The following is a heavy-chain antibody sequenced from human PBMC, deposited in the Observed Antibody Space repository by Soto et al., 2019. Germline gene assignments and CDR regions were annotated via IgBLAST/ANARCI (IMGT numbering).Heavy chain of an antibody. CDR1: GGTFSSYT. CDR3: ARGLYYYDSSGYANWFDP. Sequence: SVKVSCKASGGTFSSYTISWVRQAPGQGLEWMGRIIPILGIANYAQKFQGRVTITADKSTSTAYMELSSLRSEDTAVYYCARGLYYYDSSGYANWFDPWGQGTLVTVPS. CDR2: IIPILGIA. J-gene: IGHJ5*02. V-gene: IGHV1-69*02. D-gene: IGHD3-22*01.